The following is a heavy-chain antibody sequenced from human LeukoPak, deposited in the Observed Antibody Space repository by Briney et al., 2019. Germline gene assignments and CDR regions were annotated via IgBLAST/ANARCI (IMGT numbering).Heavy chain of an antibody. Sequence: GGSLRLSCAASGFTFSDYYMSWTRQAPGKGLEWVSYISSSGSTIYYADSVKGRFTISWDNAKNSLYLQMNSLRAEDTAVYYCARTYYYDSRPRGYYFDYWGQGTLVTVSS. CDR1: GFTFSDYY. CDR2: ISSSGSTI. D-gene: IGHD3-22*01. CDR3: ARTYYYDSRPRGYYFDY. V-gene: IGHV3-11*01. J-gene: IGHJ4*02.